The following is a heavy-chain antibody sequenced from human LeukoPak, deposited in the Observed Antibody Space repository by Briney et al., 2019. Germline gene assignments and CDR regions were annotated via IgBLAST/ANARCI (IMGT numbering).Heavy chain of an antibody. J-gene: IGHJ4*02. CDR2: IKQDGSEK. D-gene: IGHD6-19*01. CDR3: ARSPYTSGWYGVGY. V-gene: IGHV3-7*01. Sequence: PGGSLRLSCAASGFTFSSYWMSWVRQAPGKGLEWVANIKQDGSEKYHVDSVKGRFTISRDNAKNSLYLQLNSLRAEDTAVYYCARSPYTSGWYGVGYWGQGTLVTVSS. CDR1: GFTFSSYW.